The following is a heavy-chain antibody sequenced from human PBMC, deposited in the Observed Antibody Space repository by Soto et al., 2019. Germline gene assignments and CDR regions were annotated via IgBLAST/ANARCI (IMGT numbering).Heavy chain of an antibody. V-gene: IGHV4-59*11. J-gene: IGHJ5*02. Sequence: QVQLQESGPGLVKPSETLSLTCAVSGGSITSHFWTWIRQTPGTGLEFIGYIHHTGRTHYSPSLKRRVTISMDTSKNQFSLTLTSLTAADTAVYYCVRGWNVPGWFDPWGQGTLVTVSS. CDR2: IHHTGRT. CDR3: VRGWNVPGWFDP. CDR1: GGSITSHF. D-gene: IGHD3-10*02.